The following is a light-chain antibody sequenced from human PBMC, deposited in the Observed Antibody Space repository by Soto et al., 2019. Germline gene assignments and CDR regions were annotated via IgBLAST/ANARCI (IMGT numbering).Light chain of an antibody. CDR1: QSVSSY. V-gene: IGKV3-11*01. J-gene: IGKJ2*01. Sequence: EIVLTQSPATLSLSPGERATLSCRASQSVSSYLAWYQQKPGQAPRLLIYDASNRATGIPARFSGSGSGTDFTLTISSLEPEDFSVYYCQQRSNLPYTFGRGTKLEIK. CDR3: QQRSNLPYT. CDR2: DAS.